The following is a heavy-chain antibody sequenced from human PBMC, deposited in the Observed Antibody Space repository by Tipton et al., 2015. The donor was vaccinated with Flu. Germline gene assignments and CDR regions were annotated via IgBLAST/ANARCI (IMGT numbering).Heavy chain of an antibody. Sequence: VQLVQSGAEVKKPGESLRISCEGSGYSFTNYWIGWVRQMPGKGLEWMGIIYPDDSDVRCSPSFLGQVTISADKSISTAYLQWSSLKASDTAMYYCARHGGGHCSSTTCYDDAFDVWGQGTLVTVSS. J-gene: IGHJ3*01. CDR1: GYSFTNYW. V-gene: IGHV5-51*01. D-gene: IGHD2-2*01. CDR3: ARHGGGHCSSTTCYDDAFDV. CDR2: IYPDDSDV.